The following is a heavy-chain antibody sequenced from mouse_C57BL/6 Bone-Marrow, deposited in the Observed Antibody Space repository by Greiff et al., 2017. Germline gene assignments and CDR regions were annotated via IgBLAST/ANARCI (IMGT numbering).Heavy chain of an antibody. CDR1: GYTFTDYE. CDR2: IDPETGGT. Sequence: QVQLQQSGAALVRPGASVTLSCKASGYTFTDYEMHWVKQTPVHGLEWIGTIDPETGGTAYNQKFKGKAILTADKSSSTAYMELRSLTSEDSAVYYCTSYDGFDQFVYWGQGTTVTVSS. CDR3: TSYDGFDQFVY. J-gene: IGHJ2*01. D-gene: IGHD2-3*01. V-gene: IGHV1-15*01.